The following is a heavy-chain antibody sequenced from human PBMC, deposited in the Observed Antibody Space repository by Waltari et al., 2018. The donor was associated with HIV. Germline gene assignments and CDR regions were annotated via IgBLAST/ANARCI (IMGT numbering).Heavy chain of an antibody. CDR2: IRSSGSTI. Sequence: QVQLVESGGGLVKPGGSLRLSCAASGFTFRAYYMSWIRQAPGKGMELGSYIRSSGSTICYADSVKSRFTISRDNAKNSLDLQMNRLRAEDTAEYYCARGLGRLVEWLNGMDVWGQGTTVTVSS. V-gene: IGHV3-11*01. CDR1: GFTFRAYY. CDR3: ARGLGRLVEWLNGMDV. J-gene: IGHJ6*02. D-gene: IGHD3-3*01.